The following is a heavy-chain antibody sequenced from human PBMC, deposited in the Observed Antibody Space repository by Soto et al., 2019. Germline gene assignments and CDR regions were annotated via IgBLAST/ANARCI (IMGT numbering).Heavy chain of an antibody. J-gene: IGHJ6*02. CDR3: ARGSRVKIPAASGRGYYSQGLDV. D-gene: IGHD6-25*01. Sequence: QVQLQQWGAGLLKPSETLSLTCAVYGGSFSGYYWSWIRQPPGKGLEWIGEINHRGSTNYNPSLTRRVTISVATSKNPFSLKLNSVPAADTAVYYCARGSRVKIPAASGRGYYSQGLDVWGQGTAVTVSS. V-gene: IGHV4-34*01. CDR2: INHRGST. CDR1: GGSFSGYY.